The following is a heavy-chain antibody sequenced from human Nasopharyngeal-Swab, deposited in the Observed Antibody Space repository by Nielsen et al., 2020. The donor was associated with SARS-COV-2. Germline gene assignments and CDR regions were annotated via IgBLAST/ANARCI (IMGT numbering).Heavy chain of an antibody. D-gene: IGHD6-6*01. V-gene: IGHV5-51*01. CDR1: GYSFTSYW. CDR2: IYPGDSDT. J-gene: IGHJ4*02. Sequence: GALRLSCKGSGYSFTSYWIGWVRQMPGKGLEWMGIIYPGDSDTRYSPSFQGQVTISADKSISTAYLQWSSLKASDTAMYYCARLGSSSSYFDYWGQGTLVTVSS. CDR3: ARLGSSSSYFDY.